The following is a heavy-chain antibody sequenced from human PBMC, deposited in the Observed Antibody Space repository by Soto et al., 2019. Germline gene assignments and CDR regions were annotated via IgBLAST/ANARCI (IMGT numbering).Heavy chain of an antibody. Sequence: GASVKVSCKASGGTFSSYAISWVRQAPGQGLEWMGGIIPIFGTANYAQKFQGRVTITADESTSTAYMELSGLRSEDTAVYYCARAPLTGYYTYYYYYGMDVWGQGTTVTVSS. CDR1: GGTFSSYA. J-gene: IGHJ6*02. V-gene: IGHV1-69*13. CDR3: ARAPLTGYYTYYYYYGMDV. CDR2: IIPIFGTA. D-gene: IGHD3-9*01.